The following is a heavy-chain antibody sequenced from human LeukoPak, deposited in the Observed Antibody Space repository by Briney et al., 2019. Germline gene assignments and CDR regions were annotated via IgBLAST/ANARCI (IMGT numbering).Heavy chain of an antibody. CDR2: ISAYNGNT. Sequence: GASVKVSCKASGYTFTSYGIGWVRQAPGQGLEWMGWISAYNGNTNYAQKLQGRVTMTTDTSTSTAYMELRSLRSDDTAVYYCARGDGVAAAGTNWFDPWGQGTLVTVSS. V-gene: IGHV1-18*01. D-gene: IGHD6-13*01. J-gene: IGHJ5*02. CDR1: GYTFTSYG. CDR3: ARGDGVAAAGTNWFDP.